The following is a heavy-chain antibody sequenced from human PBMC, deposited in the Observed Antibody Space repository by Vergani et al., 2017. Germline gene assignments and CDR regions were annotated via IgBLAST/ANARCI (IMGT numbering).Heavy chain of an antibody. V-gene: IGHV5-51*01. CDR2: IFPGDSDT. D-gene: IGHD3-22*01. J-gene: IGHJ3*02. CDR3: ARSADSRGYYDVFDI. Sequence: EVQLVQSGAEVKKPGESLKISCTGSGYSFTSYWIGWVRQMPGKGLEWMGIIFPGDSDTRYSPSFQGQVTISGDKSISTAYLQWSSLKASDSAMYYCARSADSRGYYDVFDIWGQGTMVTVSS. CDR1: GYSFTSYW.